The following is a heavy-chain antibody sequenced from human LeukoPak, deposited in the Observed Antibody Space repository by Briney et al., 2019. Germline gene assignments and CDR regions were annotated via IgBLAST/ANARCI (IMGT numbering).Heavy chain of an antibody. CDR3: ARWGEVAVVDY. D-gene: IGHD2-15*01. Sequence: QPGRSLRLSCAASGFTFSSYAMHWVRQAPGKGLEWVAVISYDGSNKYYADSVKGRFTISRDNSKNTLYLQMNSLRAEDTAVYYCARWGEVAVVDYWGQGTLVTVSS. CDR1: GFTFSSYA. J-gene: IGHJ4*02. CDR2: ISYDGSNK. V-gene: IGHV3-30-3*01.